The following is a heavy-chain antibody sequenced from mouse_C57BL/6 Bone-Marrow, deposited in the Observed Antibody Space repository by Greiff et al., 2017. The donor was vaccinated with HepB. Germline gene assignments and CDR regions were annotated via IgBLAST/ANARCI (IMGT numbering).Heavy chain of an antibody. Sequence: EVKVEESGGGLVQPGGSMKLSCAASGFTFSDAWMDWVRQSPEKGLEWVAEIRNKANNHATYYAESVKGRFTISRDDSKSSVYLQMNSLRAEDTGIYYCTRDDYYGSSYRFAYWGQGTLVTVSA. V-gene: IGHV6-6*01. CDR3: TRDDYYGSSYRFAY. J-gene: IGHJ3*01. D-gene: IGHD1-1*01. CDR1: GFTFSDAW. CDR2: IRNKANNHAT.